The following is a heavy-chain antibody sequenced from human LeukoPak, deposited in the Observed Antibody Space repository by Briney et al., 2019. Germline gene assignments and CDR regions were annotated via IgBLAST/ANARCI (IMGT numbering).Heavy chain of an antibody. CDR1: GGTFSSYA. CDR3: ARDSSSGWYRNAFDI. D-gene: IGHD6-19*01. Sequence: ASVKVSCKASGGTFSSYAISWVRQAPGQGLEWMGGIIPIFGTANYAQMFQGRVTITADKSTSTAYMELSSLRSEDTAVYYCARDSSSGWYRNAFDIWGQGTMVTVSS. V-gene: IGHV1-69*06. CDR2: IIPIFGTA. J-gene: IGHJ3*02.